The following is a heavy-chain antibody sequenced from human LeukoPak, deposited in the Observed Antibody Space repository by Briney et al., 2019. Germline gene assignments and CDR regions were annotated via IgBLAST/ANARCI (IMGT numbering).Heavy chain of an antibody. CDR2: IYYTGRT. V-gene: IGHV4-59*12. J-gene: IGHJ6*02. CDR1: GASISNYY. Sequence: SETLSLTCTVSGASISNYYWSWIRQPPGKGLEWIGYIYYTGRTNFNPSLKSRVTMSVDTSKNQLSLKLSSVTAADTAAYYCARVYYDYLLYQGGYYWYHFGMDVWGQGTTVTVSS. D-gene: IGHD3-9*01. CDR3: ARVYYDYLLYQGGYYWYHFGMDV.